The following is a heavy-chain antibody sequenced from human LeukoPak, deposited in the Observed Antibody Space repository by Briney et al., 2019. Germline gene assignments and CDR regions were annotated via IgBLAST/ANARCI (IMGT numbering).Heavy chain of an antibody. CDR1: GGSFSSYY. D-gene: IGHD3-16*01. J-gene: IGHJ6*03. V-gene: IGHV4-39*07. CDR3: ARGRGGTVSGYYYYYMDV. CDR2: IYYSGST. Sequence: SETLSLTCAVYGGSFSSYYWGWIRQPPGKGLEWIGSIYYSGSTYYNPSLKSRVTISVDTSKNQFSLKLSSVTAADTAVYYCARGRGGTVSGYYYYYMDVWGKGTTVTVSS.